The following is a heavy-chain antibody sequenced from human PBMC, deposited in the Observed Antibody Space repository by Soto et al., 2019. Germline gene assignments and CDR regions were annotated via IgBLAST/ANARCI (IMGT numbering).Heavy chain of an antibody. Sequence: SGPTLVNPTQTLTLTCTFSGFSLSTSGVGVGWIRQPPGKALEWLALIYWDDDKRYSPSLKSRLTITKDTSKNQVVLTMTNMDPVDTATYYCAHSRYMDYYGSGSYYFDYWGQGTLVTVSS. D-gene: IGHD3-10*01. CDR3: AHSRYMDYYGSGSYYFDY. CDR1: GFSLSTSGVG. J-gene: IGHJ4*02. V-gene: IGHV2-5*02. CDR2: IYWDDDK.